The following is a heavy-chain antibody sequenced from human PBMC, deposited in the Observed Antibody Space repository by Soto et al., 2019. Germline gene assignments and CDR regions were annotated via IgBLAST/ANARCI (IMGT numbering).Heavy chain of an antibody. Sequence: QVQLQESGPGLVTPSETLSLICTFSGDSVTSNYLTWIRQSPGKGLEWIGYMHYTGFSHYSPSLKSRLTLSVGRSKNHVTLQLTSVTAADTAIYYWATSYGTAWYTYWGQGTQVTVSS. V-gene: IGHV4-59*02. CDR2: MHYTGFS. CDR3: ATSYGTAWYTY. J-gene: IGHJ4*02. D-gene: IGHD3-10*01. CDR1: GDSVTSNY.